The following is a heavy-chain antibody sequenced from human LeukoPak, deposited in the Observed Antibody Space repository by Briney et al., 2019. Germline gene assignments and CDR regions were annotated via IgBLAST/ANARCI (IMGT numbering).Heavy chain of an antibody. J-gene: IGHJ3*02. D-gene: IGHD4-11*01. CDR2: IYPGDSDT. CDR3: ARRLVTTADAFDI. Sequence: GESLEISCMASGYGFTSNWIGWVRQMPGKGLEWMGIIYPGDSDTRYSPSFQGQVTISADKSIRTAYLRWSSLKASDTAIYYCARRLVTTADAFDIWGQGTVVTVSS. V-gene: IGHV5-51*01. CDR1: GYGFTSNW.